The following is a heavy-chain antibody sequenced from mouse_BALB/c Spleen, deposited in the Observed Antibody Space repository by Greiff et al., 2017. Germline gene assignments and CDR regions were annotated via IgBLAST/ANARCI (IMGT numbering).Heavy chain of an antibody. V-gene: IGHV1S34*01. CDR1: GYSFTGYY. J-gene: IGHJ3*01. CDR3: ATGYYGSRREFAY. CDR2: ISCYNGAT. D-gene: IGHD1-1*01. Sequence: LVKTGASVKISCKASGYSFTGYYMHWVKQSHGKSLEWIGYISCYNGATSYNQKFKGKATFTVDTSSSTAYMQFNSLTSEDSAVYYCATGYYGSRREFAYWGQGTLVTVSA.